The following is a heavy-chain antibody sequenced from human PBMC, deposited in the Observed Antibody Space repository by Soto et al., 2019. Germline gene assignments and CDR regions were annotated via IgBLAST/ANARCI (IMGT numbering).Heavy chain of an antibody. Sequence: ASVKVSCKASGYTFTSYDINWVRQATGQGLEWMGWMNPNSGNTGYAQKFQGRVTMTGNTSIDTAYMELSSLRSEDTAVYYCATGVVAARLLLRYYYYMDVWGKGTTVTVSS. CDR2: MNPNSGNT. V-gene: IGHV1-8*01. J-gene: IGHJ6*03. CDR1: GYTFTSYD. CDR3: ATGVVAARLLLRYYYYMDV. D-gene: IGHD6-6*01.